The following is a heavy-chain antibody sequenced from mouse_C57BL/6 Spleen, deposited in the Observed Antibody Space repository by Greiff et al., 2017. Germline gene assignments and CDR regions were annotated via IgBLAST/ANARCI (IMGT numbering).Heavy chain of an antibody. Sequence: QVQLKQPGAELVKPGASVKLSCKASGYTFTSYWMHWVKQRPGRGLEWIGRIDPNSGGTKYNEKFKSKATLTVDKPSSTAYMQLSSLTSEDSAVYYCARADYGMDWYFDVWGTGTTVTVSS. CDR3: ARADYGMDWYFDV. CDR1: GYTFTSYW. CDR2: IDPNSGGT. V-gene: IGHV1-72*01. J-gene: IGHJ1*03. D-gene: IGHD1-1*01.